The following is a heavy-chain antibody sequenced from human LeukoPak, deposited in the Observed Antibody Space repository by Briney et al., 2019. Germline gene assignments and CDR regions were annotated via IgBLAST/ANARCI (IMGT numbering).Heavy chain of an antibody. J-gene: IGHJ4*02. CDR2: IYGGDRT. D-gene: IGHD5-12*01. Sequence: GGSLRLSCAASGFTISSIYMSWVRQPPGKGLEWVSVIYGGDRTYYADSVKGRFTISRDTSKNTLYLQMHSLRAEDTAVYHCARDRSSYEYYFDSWGQGTLVTVSS. CDR1: GFTISSIY. V-gene: IGHV3-66*01. CDR3: ARDRSSYEYYFDS.